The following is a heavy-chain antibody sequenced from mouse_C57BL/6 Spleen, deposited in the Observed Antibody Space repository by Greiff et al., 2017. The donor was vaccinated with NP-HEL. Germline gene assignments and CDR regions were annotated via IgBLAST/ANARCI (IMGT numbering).Heavy chain of an antibody. CDR2: IDPENGDT. Sequence: VQLKESGAELVRPGASVKLSCTASGFNIKDDYMHWVKQRPEQGLEWIGWIDPENGDTEYASKFQGKATITADTSSNTAYLQLSSLTSEDTAVYYCTTDGNYVGYWGQGTTLTVSS. CDR1: GFNIKDDY. D-gene: IGHD2-1*01. V-gene: IGHV14-4*01. J-gene: IGHJ2*01. CDR3: TTDGNYVGY.